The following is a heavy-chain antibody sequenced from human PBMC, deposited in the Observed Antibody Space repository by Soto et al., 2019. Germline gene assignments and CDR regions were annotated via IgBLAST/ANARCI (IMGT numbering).Heavy chain of an antibody. CDR3: ARGTIVARQHLDY. CDR2: ISIRGGDE. J-gene: IGHJ4*02. CDR1: GFTFSSYA. Sequence: QVQLVESGGGVVQPGKSLRLSCAASGFTFSSYAMHWARQAPGKGLEWVTVISIRGGDEYYAESVRVRFTISRDDSKNTLDLQMDSLRVEDTAVYYCARGTIVARQHLDYWGQGTLVTVSS. V-gene: IGHV3-30*03. D-gene: IGHD6-6*01.